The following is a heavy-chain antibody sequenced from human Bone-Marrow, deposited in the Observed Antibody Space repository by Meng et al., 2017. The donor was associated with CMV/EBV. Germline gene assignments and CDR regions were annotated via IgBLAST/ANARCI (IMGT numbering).Heavy chain of an antibody. V-gene: IGHV3-9*01. J-gene: IGHJ3*02. D-gene: IGHD3-16*01. CDR3: AKDLRSAIDGGAFEI. CDR1: GVTFDDYA. Sequence: SLKISCVASGVTFDDYAMHWVRQAPGKGLEWVSGISWRSGRIGYAGSVKGRFTISRDNVKNSLYLQMNSLRAEDTAFHDCAKDLRSAIDGGAFEIWGQGTMVTVSS. CDR2: ISWRSGRI.